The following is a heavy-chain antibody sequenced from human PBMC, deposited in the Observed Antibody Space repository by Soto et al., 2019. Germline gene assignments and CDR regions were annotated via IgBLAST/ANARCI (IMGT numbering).Heavy chain of an antibody. V-gene: IGHV3-30-3*01. CDR3: ATDVETSAYSYGKRYYYHCMDV. Sequence: GGSLRLSCAASGFTFSSYAMHWVRQAPGKGLEWVAVISYDGSNKYYADSVKGRFTISRDNSKNTLYLQMNSLRAEDTAVYYYATDVETSAYSYGKRYYYHCMDVWGKGTTVTVAS. D-gene: IGHD5-18*01. CDR1: GFTFSSYA. J-gene: IGHJ6*04. CDR2: ISYDGSNK.